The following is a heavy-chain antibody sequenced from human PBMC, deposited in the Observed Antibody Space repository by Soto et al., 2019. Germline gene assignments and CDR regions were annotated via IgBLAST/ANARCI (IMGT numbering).Heavy chain of an antibody. CDR1: GGSFSGYY. CDR2: IYYSGST. J-gene: IGHJ5*02. CDR3: ARATNWFDP. Sequence: SETLSLTCAVYGGSFSGYYWSWIRQPPGKGLEWIGYIYYSGSTHYNPSLKSRVTISVDTSKNQFSLKLSSVTAADTAVYYCARATNWFDPWGQGTLVTVSS. V-gene: IGHV4-30-4*01.